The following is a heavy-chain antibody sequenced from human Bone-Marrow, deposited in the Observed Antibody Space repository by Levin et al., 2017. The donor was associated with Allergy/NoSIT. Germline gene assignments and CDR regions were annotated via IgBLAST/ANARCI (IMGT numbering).Heavy chain of an antibody. CDR2: IDPSDSST. CDR1: GYNFNNYW. Sequence: GESLKISCKGYGYNFNNYWISWVRQMPGRGLEWMGKIDPSDSSTNYSPSFHGHVTISVDKSINTAYLQWSSLKASDTAMYYCARSFNSDSWGQGTLVTVSS. V-gene: IGHV5-10-1*01. J-gene: IGHJ4*02. D-gene: IGHD3-3*01. CDR3: ARSFNSDS.